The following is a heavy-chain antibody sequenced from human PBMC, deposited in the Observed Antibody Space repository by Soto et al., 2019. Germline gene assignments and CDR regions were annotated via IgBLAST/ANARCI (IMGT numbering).Heavy chain of an antibody. D-gene: IGHD1-1*01. CDR2: IYYSGST. J-gene: IGHJ4*02. CDR3: ARRTTGMTGRFDY. V-gene: IGHV4-39*01. Sequence: SETLSLTCTVSVGSISSNNYYWGWIRQPPGKGLEWIGTIYYSGSTYYNPSLKSRVTISVDTSKNQFSLKLNSVTAADSAVYYCARRTTGMTGRFDYWGQGTLVTVSS. CDR1: VGSISSNNYY.